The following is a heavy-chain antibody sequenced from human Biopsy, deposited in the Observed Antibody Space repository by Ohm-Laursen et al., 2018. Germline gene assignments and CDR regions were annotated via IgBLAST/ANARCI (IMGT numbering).Heavy chain of an antibody. D-gene: IGHD1-26*01. CDR1: GDSVSSGSFY. CDR3: ARVGVGAPSIDYFDS. CDR2: IYDRGSTA. Sequence: GTLSLTCTVSGDSVSSGSFYWTWIRQPPGQGLEYIGYIYDRGSTANYNPSLESRVTMSVDMPKNHFSLELSSVTAADTAVYYCARVGVGAPSIDYFDSWGQGALVTVSS. V-gene: IGHV4-61*03. J-gene: IGHJ4*02.